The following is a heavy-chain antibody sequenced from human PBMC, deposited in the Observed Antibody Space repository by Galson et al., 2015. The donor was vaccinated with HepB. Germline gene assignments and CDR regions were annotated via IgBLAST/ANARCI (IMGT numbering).Heavy chain of an antibody. Sequence: VKVSCKVSGYTFTDYYMHWVQQAPGKGLEWMGLVDPEDGETIYAEKFQGRVTITADTSTDTAYMELSSLRSEDTAVYYCATQRRTTVTIPYYYYYMDVWGKGTTVTVSS. D-gene: IGHD4-17*01. CDR1: GYTFTDYY. CDR3: ATQRRTTVTIPYYYYYMDV. J-gene: IGHJ6*03. V-gene: IGHV1-69-2*01. CDR2: VDPEDGET.